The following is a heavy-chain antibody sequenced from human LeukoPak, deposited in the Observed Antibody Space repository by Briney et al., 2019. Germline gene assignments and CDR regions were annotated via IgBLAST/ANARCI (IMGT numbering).Heavy chain of an antibody. CDR3: AKSWGYTRPYYNYMDV. J-gene: IGHJ6*03. V-gene: IGHV3-23*01. Sequence: GGSLRLSCAASGFTFSSYAMSWVRQAPGEGLEWVSTISGSATTTYYADSVKGRFTISRDNSKNTLSLQMNGLRPEGTAVYYCAKSWGYTRPYYNYMDVWGKGTTVTVSS. CDR2: ISGSATTT. D-gene: IGHD3-16*02. CDR1: GFTFSSYA.